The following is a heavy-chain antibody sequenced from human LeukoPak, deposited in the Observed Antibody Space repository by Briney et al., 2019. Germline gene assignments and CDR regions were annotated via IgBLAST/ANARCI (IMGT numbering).Heavy chain of an antibody. CDR1: GGSISSYY. Sequence: SETLSLTCTVSGGSISSYYWSWIRQPPGNGLEWIGYIYYSGSTNYNPSLKSRVTISVDTSKNQFSLKLSSVTAADTAVYYCARAMGYGYNCFLDYWGQGTLVTVSS. CDR3: ARAMGYGYNCFLDY. V-gene: IGHV4-59*01. J-gene: IGHJ4*02. D-gene: IGHD5-24*01. CDR2: IYYSGST.